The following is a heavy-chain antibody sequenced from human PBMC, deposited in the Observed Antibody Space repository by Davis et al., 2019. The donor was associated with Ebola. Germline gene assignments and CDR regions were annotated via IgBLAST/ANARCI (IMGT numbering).Heavy chain of an antibody. CDR1: GDSVFGKSGA. CDR3: ARGWLRSGFDS. Sequence: PSETLSLTCAISGDSVFGKSGAWNWIRQSPSRGLEWLGRTYYTSKWYNHYAASVKSRTTINADTSKNEFSLQLNSVTPEDTAVYYCARGWLRSGFDSWGQGTLVTVSS. CDR2: TYYTSKWYN. V-gene: IGHV6-1*01. D-gene: IGHD5-18*01. J-gene: IGHJ4*02.